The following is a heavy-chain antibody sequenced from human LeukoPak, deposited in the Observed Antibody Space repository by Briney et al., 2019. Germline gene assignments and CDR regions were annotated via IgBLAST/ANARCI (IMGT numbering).Heavy chain of an antibody. D-gene: IGHD5-12*01. J-gene: IGHJ4*02. CDR3: ARETSGYGRIYYFDY. CDR1: GGSISSSNW. Sequence: SGTLSLTCAVSGGSISSSNWRSWVRQPPGKGLEWIGEIDHSGSTNYNPSLKSRVTISVDKSKNQFSLKLSSVTAADTAVYYCARETSGYGRIYYFDYWGQGTLVTVSS. CDR2: IDHSGST. V-gene: IGHV4-4*02.